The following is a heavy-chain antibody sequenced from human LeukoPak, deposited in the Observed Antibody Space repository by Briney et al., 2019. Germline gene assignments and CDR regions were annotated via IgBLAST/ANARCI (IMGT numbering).Heavy chain of an antibody. Sequence: PSETLSLTCTVSGGSISSYYWSWIRQPAGEGLEWIGRIYTSGSTNYNASLKSRVSMSVDTSKKQFSLKLSSVTAADTAVFYCARENSGSYREFDYWGQGTLVTVSS. V-gene: IGHV4-4*07. CDR3: ARENSGSYREFDY. J-gene: IGHJ4*02. CDR2: IYTSGST. D-gene: IGHD1-26*01. CDR1: GGSISSYY.